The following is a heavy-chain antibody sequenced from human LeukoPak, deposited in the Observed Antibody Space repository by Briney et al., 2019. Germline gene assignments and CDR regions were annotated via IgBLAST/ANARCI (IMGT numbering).Heavy chain of an antibody. J-gene: IGHJ3*02. CDR1: GFTFSDYY. V-gene: IGHV3-11*01. Sequence: PGGSLRLSCAASGFTFSDYYMSWIRQAPGKGLEWVSYISRSGSSTIYYADSVKGRFTVSRDNAKNSLYLQMNSLRAEDTAVYYCARGRVVRGVMTYAFDIWGQGTMVTVSS. CDR3: ARGRVVRGVMTYAFDI. CDR2: ISRSGSSTI. D-gene: IGHD3-10*01.